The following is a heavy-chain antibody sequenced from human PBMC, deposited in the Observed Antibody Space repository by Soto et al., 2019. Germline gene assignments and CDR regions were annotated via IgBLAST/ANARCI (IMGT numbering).Heavy chain of an antibody. D-gene: IGHD2-21*02. CDR2: IYYSGST. V-gene: IGHV4-39*01. J-gene: IGHJ5*02. Sequence: SETLSLTCTVSGGSISSYYWSWIRQPPGKGLEWIGSIYYSGSTYYNPSLKSRVTVSVDTSKNQFSLKLSSVTAADTAVYYCARHPSDFWFDPWGQGTLVTV. CDR3: ARHPSDFWFDP. CDR1: GGSISSYY.